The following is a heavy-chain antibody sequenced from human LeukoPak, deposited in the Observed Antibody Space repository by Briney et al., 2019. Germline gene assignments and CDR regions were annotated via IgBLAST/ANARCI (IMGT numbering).Heavy chain of an antibody. J-gene: IGHJ6*02. CDR1: GFTFSSHS. CDR2: ISYDGSNK. Sequence: GGSLRLSCAASGFTFSSHSMHWVRQAPGKGLEWVALISYDGSNKYYADSVKGRFTISRDNSKNTLYLQMNSLRAEDTALYYCAKDIGYGDSQHYYYGMDVWGQGTTVTVSS. V-gene: IGHV3-30-3*01. CDR3: AKDIGYGDSQHYYYGMDV. D-gene: IGHD4-17*01.